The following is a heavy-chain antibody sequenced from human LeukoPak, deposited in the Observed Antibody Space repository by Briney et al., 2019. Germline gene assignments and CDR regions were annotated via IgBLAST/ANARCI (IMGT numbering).Heavy chain of an antibody. CDR2: INHSGST. J-gene: IGHJ4*02. V-gene: IGHV4-34*01. Sequence: SETLSLTCAVYGGSFNNCYWSWLRQPPGKGLEWIGEINHSGSTTYNPSLKSRVTMSIDTSKNQFSLKLSSMTAADTAVYYCARGFSHWGQGTLVTVSS. CDR1: GGSFNNCY. CDR3: ARGFSH.